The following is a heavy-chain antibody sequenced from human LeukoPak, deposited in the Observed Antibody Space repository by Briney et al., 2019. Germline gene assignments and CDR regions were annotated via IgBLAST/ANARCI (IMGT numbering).Heavy chain of an antibody. Sequence: GGSLRLSCAASGFTFSSYWMHWVRDAPGKGLVWVSRINSDGSSTSYADSVKGRFTISRDNAKNTLYLQMNSLRAEDTAVYYCARVRYYYYGMDVWGQGTTVTVSS. V-gene: IGHV3-74*01. CDR2: INSDGSST. CDR3: ARVRYYYYGMDV. CDR1: GFTFSSYW. J-gene: IGHJ6*02.